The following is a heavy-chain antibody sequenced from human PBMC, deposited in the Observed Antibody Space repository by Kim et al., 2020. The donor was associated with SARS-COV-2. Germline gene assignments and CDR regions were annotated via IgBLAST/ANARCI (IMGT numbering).Heavy chain of an antibody. V-gene: IGHV4-59*01. Sequence: PSLTSRVTISVDTSKNQFSLKLSSVTAADTAVYYCARSYGGIYYYYGMDVWGQGTTVTVSS. D-gene: IGHD4-17*01. J-gene: IGHJ6*02. CDR3: ARSYGGIYYYYGMDV.